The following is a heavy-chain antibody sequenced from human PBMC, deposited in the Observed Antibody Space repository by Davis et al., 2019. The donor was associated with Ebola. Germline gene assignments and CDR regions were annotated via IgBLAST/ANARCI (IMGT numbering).Heavy chain of an antibody. V-gene: IGHV1-69*04. CDR3: ARDVGAAAGGDGDDY. J-gene: IGHJ4*02. D-gene: IGHD6-13*01. Sequence: SVKVSCKASGGTFSSYAISWVRQAPGQGLEWMGRIIPILGIANYAQKFQGRVTITADKSTSTAYMELSSLRSEDTAAYYCARDVGAAAGGDGDDYWGQGTLVTVSS. CDR1: GGTFSSYA. CDR2: IIPILGIA.